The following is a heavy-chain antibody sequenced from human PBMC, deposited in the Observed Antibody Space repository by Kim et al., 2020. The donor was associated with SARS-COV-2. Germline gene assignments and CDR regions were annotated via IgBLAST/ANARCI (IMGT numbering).Heavy chain of an antibody. CDR1: GYTFTSYA. CDR3: ARGGCSGGSCYSYYYYYGMDV. Sequence: ASVKVSCKASGYTFTSYAMHWVRQAPGQRLEWMGWINAGNGNTKYSQKFQGRVTITRDTSASTAYMELSSLRSEDTAVYYCARGGCSGGSCYSYYYYYGMDVWGQGTTVTVSS. V-gene: IGHV1-3*01. D-gene: IGHD2-15*01. J-gene: IGHJ6*02. CDR2: INAGNGNT.